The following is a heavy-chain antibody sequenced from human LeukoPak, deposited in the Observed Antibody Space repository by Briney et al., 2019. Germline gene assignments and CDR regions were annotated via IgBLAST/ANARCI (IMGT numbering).Heavy chain of an antibody. V-gene: IGHV1-46*01. CDR3: ARRLWAYCGGDCYAQFFDP. D-gene: IGHD2-21*02. J-gene: IGHJ5*02. CDR1: GYTFASYY. Sequence: ASVKVSCKASGYTFASYYMHWMRQAPGQGLDGMGIINPSGGSTSYAQKFQGRVTMTRDTSTSTVYMELSSLRSEDTAVYYCARRLWAYCGGDCYAQFFDPWGQGTLVTVSS. CDR2: INPSGGST.